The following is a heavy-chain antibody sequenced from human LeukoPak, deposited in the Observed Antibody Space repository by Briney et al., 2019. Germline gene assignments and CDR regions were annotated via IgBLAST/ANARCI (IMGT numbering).Heavy chain of an antibody. D-gene: IGHD6-6*01. J-gene: IGHJ6*03. V-gene: IGHV3-30-3*01. Sequence: GGSLRLSCAASGFAFSSYAMHWVRQAPGKGLEWVAVISYDGSNKYYADSVKGRFTISRDNSKNTLYLQMNSLRAEDTAVYYCAKGVAARPPLLPGTSWYYYMDVWGKGTTVTVSS. CDR3: AKGVAARPPLLPGTSWYYYMDV. CDR1: GFAFSSYA. CDR2: ISYDGSNK.